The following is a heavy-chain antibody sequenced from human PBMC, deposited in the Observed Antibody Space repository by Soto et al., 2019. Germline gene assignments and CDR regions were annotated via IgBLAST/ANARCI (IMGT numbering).Heavy chain of an antibody. J-gene: IGHJ4*02. Sequence: QVQLVESGGGVVQPGRSLRLSCAASGFTFSSYGMHWVRQAPGKGLEWVAVISYDGSNKYYADSVKGRFTISRDNSKNTLYLQMNSLRAEDTAVYYCAKDRGYSYRAGFDYWGQETLVTVSS. V-gene: IGHV3-30*18. CDR3: AKDRGYSYRAGFDY. D-gene: IGHD5-18*01. CDR1: GFTFSSYG. CDR2: ISYDGSNK.